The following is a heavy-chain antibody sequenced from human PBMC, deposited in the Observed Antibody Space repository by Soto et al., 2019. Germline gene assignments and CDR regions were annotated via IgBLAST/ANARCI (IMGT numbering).Heavy chain of an antibody. CDR3: ARGHLWLED. Sequence: QVQLQGSGPGLVRPSETLSLTCAVSGVSLSGFYWSWIRQPPGKGLEYIGYIYYSGSTYYNPSLKSRVTVSLDSSKTQFSLQLTSVTAADTAIYYCARGHLWLEDWGQGTMVTVSS. V-gene: IGHV4-59*01. CDR2: IYYSGST. CDR1: GVSLSGFY. D-gene: IGHD3-3*01. J-gene: IGHJ4*02.